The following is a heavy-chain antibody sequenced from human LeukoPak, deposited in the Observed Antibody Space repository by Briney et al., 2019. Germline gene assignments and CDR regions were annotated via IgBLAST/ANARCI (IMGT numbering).Heavy chain of an antibody. J-gene: IGHJ3*02. CDR1: GYSFTSYW. V-gene: IGHV5-51*01. Sequence: GESLKISCKDSGYSFTSYWIGWVRQMPGKGLEWMGVIYPGDSDTRYRPSFQGQVTISADKSISTAYLQWSSLKASDTAMYYCARRDTHSGFDIWGQGTIVSVSS. D-gene: IGHD1-26*01. CDR3: ARRDTHSGFDI. CDR2: IYPGDSDT.